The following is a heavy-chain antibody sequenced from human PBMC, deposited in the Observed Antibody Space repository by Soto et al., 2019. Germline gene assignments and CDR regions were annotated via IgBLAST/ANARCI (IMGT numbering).Heavy chain of an antibody. Sequence: PSETLSLTCTVSGGSISSYYWSWIRQPQGKGLEWIGYIYYSGSTNYNPSLKSRVTISVDTSKNQFYLKLSSVTAADTAVYYCARLRYYYDSSGYSDAFDIWGQGTMVTVSS. V-gene: IGHV4-59*01. D-gene: IGHD3-22*01. J-gene: IGHJ3*02. CDR3: ARLRYYYDSSGYSDAFDI. CDR1: GGSISSYY. CDR2: IYYSGST.